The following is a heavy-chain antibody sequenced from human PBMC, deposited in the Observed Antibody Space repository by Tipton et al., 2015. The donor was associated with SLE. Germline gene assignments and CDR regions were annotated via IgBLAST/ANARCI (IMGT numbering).Heavy chain of an antibody. D-gene: IGHD2-2*01. V-gene: IGHV3-66*01. Sequence: SLRLSCAASGLTISNNYMSWVRQAPGKGLEWVSVLFRDGRTYYGDSVKGRFTVSRDNSENTLYLQMDSLRVEDTAVYYCVRDGMQVGDYWGQGTLVTVSS. CDR2: LFRDGRT. CDR1: GLTISNNY. CDR3: VRDGMQVGDY. J-gene: IGHJ4*02.